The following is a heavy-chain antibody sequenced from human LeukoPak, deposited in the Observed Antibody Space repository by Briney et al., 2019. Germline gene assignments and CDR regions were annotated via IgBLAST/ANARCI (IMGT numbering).Heavy chain of an antibody. CDR3: ARHSLDYYYYGMDV. J-gene: IGHJ6*02. D-gene: IGHD2-15*01. V-gene: IGHV1-69*04. CDR2: IIPILGIA. CDR1: GGTFSGYA. Sequence: SVKVSCKASGGTFSGYAISWVRQAPGQGLEWMGRIIPILGIANYAQKFQGRVTITADKSTSTAYMELSSLRSEDTAVYYCARHSLDYYYYGMDVWGQGTTVTVSS.